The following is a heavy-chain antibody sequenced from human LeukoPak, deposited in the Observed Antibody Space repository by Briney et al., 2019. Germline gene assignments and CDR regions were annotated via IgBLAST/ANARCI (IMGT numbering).Heavy chain of an antibody. J-gene: IGHJ5*02. Sequence: SVKVSCKASGGTFSSYAISWVRQAPGQGLEWMGGIIPIFGTANYAQKFQGRVTITAYESTSTAYMELSSLRSEDTAVYYCARGPPGYCSSTSCYSRGTFNWFDPWGQGTLVTVSS. CDR1: GGTFSSYA. D-gene: IGHD2-2*02. CDR2: IIPIFGTA. CDR3: ARGPPGYCSSTSCYSRGTFNWFDP. V-gene: IGHV1-69*01.